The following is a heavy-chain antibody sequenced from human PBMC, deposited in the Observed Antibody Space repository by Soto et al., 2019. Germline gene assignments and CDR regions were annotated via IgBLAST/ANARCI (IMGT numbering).Heavy chain of an antibody. CDR3: ARSVPQSTMIVVVTEPHFDY. J-gene: IGHJ4*02. CDR1: GYTFTSYY. Sequence: ASVKVSCKASGYTFTSYYMHWVRQAPGQGLEWMGIINPSGGSTSYAQKFQGRVTMTRDTSTSTVYMELSSLRSEDTAVYYCARSVPQSTMIVVVTEPHFDYWGQGALVTVSS. D-gene: IGHD3-22*01. CDR2: INPSGGST. V-gene: IGHV1-46*01.